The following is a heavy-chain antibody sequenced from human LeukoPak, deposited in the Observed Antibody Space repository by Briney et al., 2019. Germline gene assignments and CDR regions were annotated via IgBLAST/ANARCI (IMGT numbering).Heavy chain of an antibody. CDR3: ARGGYSYGTATYYYYMDV. D-gene: IGHD5-18*01. CDR2: IYYSGST. V-gene: IGHV4-59*01. CDR1: GGSISSYY. J-gene: IGHJ6*03. Sequence: SETLSLTCTVSGGSISSYYWSWIRQPPGKGLEWIGYIYYSGSTNYNPSLKSRVTISVDTSKNQFSLKLSSVTAADTAVYYCARGGYSYGTATYYYYMDVWGKGTTVTVSS.